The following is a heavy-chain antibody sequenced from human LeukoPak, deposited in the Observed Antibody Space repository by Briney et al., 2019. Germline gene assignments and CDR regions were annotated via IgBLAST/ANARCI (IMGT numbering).Heavy chain of an antibody. D-gene: IGHD3-10*01. V-gene: IGHV4-61*01. CDR1: GGSISSSSYY. J-gene: IGHJ4*02. Sequence: SETLSLTCTVSGGSISSSSYYWSWLRQPPGKGLEWIGYIYYSGSTNYNPSLKSRVTISVDTSKNQFSLKLSSVTAADTAVYYCARDVGETFFDYWGQGALVTVSS. CDR3: ARDVGETFFDY. CDR2: IYYSGST.